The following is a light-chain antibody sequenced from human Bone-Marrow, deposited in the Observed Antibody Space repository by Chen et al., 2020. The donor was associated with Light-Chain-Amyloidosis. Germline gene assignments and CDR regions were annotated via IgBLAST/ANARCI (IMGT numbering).Light chain of an antibody. J-gene: IGKJ4*01. Sequence: EIMFTQSPGTLSLSPGEGANLSCRANQTISSNYLTWYQQKFGQAPRLLIYGSSSRATGIPDRFTGSGSGTDFTLTINRLEPEDFAMYYCQQYGTSPLTFGGGTKVEIK. CDR2: GSS. CDR3: QQYGTSPLT. CDR1: QTISSNY. V-gene: IGKV3-20*01.